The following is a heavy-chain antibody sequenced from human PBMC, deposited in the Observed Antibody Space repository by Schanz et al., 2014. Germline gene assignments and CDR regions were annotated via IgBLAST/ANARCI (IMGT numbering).Heavy chain of an antibody. V-gene: IGHV1-69*02. J-gene: IGHJ4*02. D-gene: IGHD6-13*01. CDR1: GGTFSSYT. Sequence: QVQLVQSGAEVKKPGSSVKVSCTASGGTFSSYTISWIRQAPGQGLEWMGRIIPILGIANYAQKFQGRVTITADKSTFTAYMDVSSLRSEDTAVYYCASSGAGYSSSWDFDYWGRGTLVTVSS. CDR2: IIPILGIA. CDR3: ASSGAGYSSSWDFDY.